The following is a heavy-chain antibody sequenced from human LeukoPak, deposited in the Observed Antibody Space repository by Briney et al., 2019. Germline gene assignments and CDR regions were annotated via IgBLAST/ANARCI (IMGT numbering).Heavy chain of an antibody. CDR1: GFTVSSNY. CDR2: IYSCGST. D-gene: IGHD6-25*01. J-gene: IGHJ4*02. CDR3: ARDVGSAPFDY. V-gene: IGHV3-66*03. Sequence: GGSLRLSCAASGFTVSSNYMSWVRQAPGKGLEWVSVIYSCGSTYYADSVKGRFTISRDNAKNTLYLQMDSQRVEDTAVYYCARDVGSAPFDYWGQGTLVTVSS.